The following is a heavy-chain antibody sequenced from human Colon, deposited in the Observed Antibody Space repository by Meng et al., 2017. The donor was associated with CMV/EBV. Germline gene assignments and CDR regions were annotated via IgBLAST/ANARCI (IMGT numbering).Heavy chain of an antibody. D-gene: IGHD2-8*02. V-gene: IGHV3-9*01. CDR3: VKGHNTAGFHPSYYGLDV. CDR2: VNWNSGAI. J-gene: IGHJ6*02. CDR1: GFIFNDFA. Sequence: SLKISCAASGFIFNDFAMQWVRQAPGKGLEWVATVNWNSGAIHYAASVKGRFTISRDNAKNSLSLQMNSLRPEDTALYYCVKGHNTAGFHPSYYGLDVWGQGTTVTVSS.